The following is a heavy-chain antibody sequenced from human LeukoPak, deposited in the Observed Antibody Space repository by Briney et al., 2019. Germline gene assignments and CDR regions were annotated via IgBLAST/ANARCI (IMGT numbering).Heavy chain of an antibody. CDR3: ARVTGYMIEDYFDY. CDR2: IYCSGST. CDR1: GGSISTYF. V-gene: IGHV4-59*01. D-gene: IGHD3-22*01. J-gene: IGHJ4*02. Sequence: NPSETLSLTCTVSGGSISTYFWSWIRQPPGKGLEWIGYIYCSGSTNYNPSLKSRVTISLDTSKNEFSLKLRSVTAADTAEYYCARVTGYMIEDYFDYWGQGTLVTVSS.